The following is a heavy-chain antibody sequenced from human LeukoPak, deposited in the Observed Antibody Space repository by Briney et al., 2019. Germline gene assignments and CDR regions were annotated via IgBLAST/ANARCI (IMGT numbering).Heavy chain of an antibody. Sequence: GASVKVSCKASGYTFTSYGISWVRQAPGQGLEWMGWISAYNGNTHYAQKLQGRVTMTTDTSTSTAYMELRSLRSDDTAVYYCARDRVVVPAAELGAGPVYFDYWGQGTLVTVSS. D-gene: IGHD2-2*01. CDR1: GYTFTSYG. V-gene: IGHV1-18*01. CDR3: ARDRVVVPAAELGAGPVYFDY. J-gene: IGHJ4*02. CDR2: ISAYNGNT.